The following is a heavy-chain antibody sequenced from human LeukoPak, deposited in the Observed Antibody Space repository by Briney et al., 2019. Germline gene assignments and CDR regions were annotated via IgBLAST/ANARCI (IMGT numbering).Heavy chain of an antibody. J-gene: IGHJ5*02. V-gene: IGHV4-4*07. Sequence: SETLSLTCTVSGASISSYYWSWIRQPAGKGLEWIGRIYATGSTNYNPSLESRVTMSVDTSKNRLSLKVTSVTAADTAVYYCAREFSTNWFDPWGQGTLVTVSS. CDR1: GASISSYY. CDR2: IYATGST. CDR3: AREFSTNWFDP.